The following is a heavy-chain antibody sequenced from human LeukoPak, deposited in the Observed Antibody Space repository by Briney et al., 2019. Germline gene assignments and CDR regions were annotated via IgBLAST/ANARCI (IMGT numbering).Heavy chain of an antibody. D-gene: IGHD6-13*01. J-gene: IGHJ5*02. CDR1: GFTFSSYA. Sequence: GGSLRLSCAASGFTFSSYAMSWVRQAPGKGLEWVSAISGSGGSTYYADSVKGRFTISRDNSKNTLYLQMNSLRAEDTALYYCAKDKDSSSWYNNWFDPWGQGTLVTVSS. CDR3: AKDKDSSSWYNNWFDP. V-gene: IGHV3-23*01. CDR2: ISGSGGST.